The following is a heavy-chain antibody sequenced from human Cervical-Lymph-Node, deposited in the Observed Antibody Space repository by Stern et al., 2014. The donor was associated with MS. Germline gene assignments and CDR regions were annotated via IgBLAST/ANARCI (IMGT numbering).Heavy chain of an antibody. J-gene: IGHJ4*02. Sequence: ESGPTLVKPTQTXTXTCTFSGFSLSTSGVGVGWIRQPPGKALEWLALIYWDDDKRYSPSLKSRLTITKDTSKNQVVLTMTNMDXXXXXXXXCAXSELLGPFDYWGQGTLVTVSS. CDR2: IYWDDDK. CDR3: AXSELLGPFDY. V-gene: IGHV2-5*02. CDR1: GFSLSTSGVG. D-gene: IGHD1-26*01.